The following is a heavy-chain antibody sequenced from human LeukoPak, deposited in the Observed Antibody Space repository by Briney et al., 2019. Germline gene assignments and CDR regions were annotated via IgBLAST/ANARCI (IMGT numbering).Heavy chain of an antibody. CDR2: IYSGGST. V-gene: IGHV3-66*01. J-gene: IGHJ6*03. CDR3: ARLPIVVVPAAMYYYYMDV. Sequence: GGSLRLSCAASGFTVSSNYMSWVRQAPGKGLEWVSVIYSGGSTYYADSVKGRFTISRDNSKNTLYLQMNSLRAEDTAVYYCARLPIVVVPAAMYYYYMDVWGKGTTVTVSS. CDR1: GFTVSSNY. D-gene: IGHD2-2*01.